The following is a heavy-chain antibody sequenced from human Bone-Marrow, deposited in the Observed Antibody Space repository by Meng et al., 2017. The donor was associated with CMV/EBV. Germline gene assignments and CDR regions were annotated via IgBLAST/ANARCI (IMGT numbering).Heavy chain of an antibody. Sequence: GESLKISCAASGFTFTSYWMSWVRQAPGKGLEWVANIKQDGSEKYYVDSVKGRFTISRDNAKNSLYLQMNSLRAEDTAVYYCARDLDSYDSSAYYETWGQGTLATVSS. V-gene: IGHV3-7*01. CDR2: IKQDGSEK. CDR1: GFTFTSYW. CDR3: ARDLDSYDSSAYYET. J-gene: IGHJ5*02. D-gene: IGHD3-22*01.